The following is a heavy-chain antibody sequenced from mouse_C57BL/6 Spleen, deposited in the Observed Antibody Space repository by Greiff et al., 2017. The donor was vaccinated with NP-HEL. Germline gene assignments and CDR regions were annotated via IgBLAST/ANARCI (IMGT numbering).Heavy chain of an antibody. CDR1: GYTFTSYW. Sequence: QVQLQQPGAELVMPGASVKLSCKASGYTFTSYWMHWVKQRPGQGLEWIGEIDPSDSYTNYNQKFKGKSTLTVDKSSSTAYMQLSSLTSEDSAVYYCALNLLDYAMDYWGQGTSVTVSS. CDR3: ALNLLDYAMDY. J-gene: IGHJ4*01. D-gene: IGHD2-1*01. V-gene: IGHV1-69*01. CDR2: IDPSDSYT.